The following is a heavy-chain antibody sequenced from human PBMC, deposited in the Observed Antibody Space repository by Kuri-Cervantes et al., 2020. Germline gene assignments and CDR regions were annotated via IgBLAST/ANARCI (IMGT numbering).Heavy chain of an antibody. CDR1: GYTFTGYY. CDR3: ARVDVTMIVVGALGAFDI. V-gene: IGHV1-2*02. CDR2: INPNSGGT. D-gene: IGHD3-22*01. Sequence: ASVKVSCKASGYTFTGYYMHWVRQAPGQGLEWMGWINPNSGGTNYAQKFQGRVTMTRDTSTSTVYMELSSLRSEDTAVYYCARVDVTMIVVGALGAFDIWGQGTMVTVSS. J-gene: IGHJ3*02.